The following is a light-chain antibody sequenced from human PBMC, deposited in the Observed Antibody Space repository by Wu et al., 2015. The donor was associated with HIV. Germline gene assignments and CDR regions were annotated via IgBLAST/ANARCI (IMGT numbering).Light chain of an antibody. Sequence: EIVMTQSPATLSVSPGEGVTLSCRTSQSVSSYLAWYQQTPGQAPRLLMYGASTRATGIPARFSSGGSGTEFTLTINSVQSEDFAVYHCQQYYSLWTFGQGTKVEIK. CDR2: GAS. J-gene: IGKJ1*01. V-gene: IGKV3-15*01. CDR3: QQYYSLWT. CDR1: QSVSSY.